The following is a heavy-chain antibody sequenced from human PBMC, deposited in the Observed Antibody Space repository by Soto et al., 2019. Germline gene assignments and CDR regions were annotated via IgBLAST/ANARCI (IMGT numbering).Heavy chain of an antibody. V-gene: IGHV4-30-4*08. D-gene: IGHD3-10*02. CDR2: IYYRGST. CDR3: ARQLLFGEEYSGMDV. Sequence: QVQLQASGPGLVKPSQTLSLPCTVSGGSISSGDYDWSWIRQLPGKGLVWIGYIYYRGSTYYNPSIKSRVYISVYPPKYQVVLKVSFLTAAATAVYYCARQLLFGEEYSGMDVWGHGTTVTVSS. CDR1: GGSISSGDYD. J-gene: IGHJ6*02.